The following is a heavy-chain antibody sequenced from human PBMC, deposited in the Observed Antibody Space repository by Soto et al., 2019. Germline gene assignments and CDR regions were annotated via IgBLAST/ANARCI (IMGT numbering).Heavy chain of an antibody. CDR3: AKKSVVAATPAYYYYGMDV. CDR2: ISGSGGST. V-gene: IGHV3-23*01. D-gene: IGHD2-15*01. J-gene: IGHJ6*02. CDR1: GFTFSSYA. Sequence: GGSLRLSCAASGFTFSSYAMSWVRQAPGKGLEWVSAISGSGGSTYYADSVKGRFTISRDNSKNTLYLQMNSLRAEDTAVYYCAKKSVVAATPAYYYYGMDVWGQGTTVTVSS.